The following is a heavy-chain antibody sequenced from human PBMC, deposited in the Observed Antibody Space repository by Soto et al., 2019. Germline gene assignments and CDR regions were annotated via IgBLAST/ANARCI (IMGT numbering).Heavy chain of an antibody. V-gene: IGHV3-21*01. D-gene: IGHD3-16*01. CDR3: AREMGGGPSPCWFDP. CDR1: GFTFSSYG. CDR2: ISSSSSYI. Sequence: GGSLRLSCAASGFTFSSYGMHWVRQAPGKGLEWVSSISSSSSYIYYADSVKGRFTISRDNAKNSLYLQMNSLRAEDTAVYYCAREMGGGPSPCWFDPWGQGTLVTVSS. J-gene: IGHJ5*02.